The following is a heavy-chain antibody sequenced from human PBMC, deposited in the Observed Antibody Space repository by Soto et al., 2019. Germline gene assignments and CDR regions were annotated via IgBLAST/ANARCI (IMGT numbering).Heavy chain of an antibody. CDR1: GFTFSSYG. Sequence: GGSLRLSCAASGFTFSSYGMHWVRQAPGKGLEWVAVIWYDGSNKYYADSVKGRFTISRDNSKNTLYLQMNSLRAEDTAVYYCARDPLFGELSFDYWGQGTLVTVSS. J-gene: IGHJ4*02. D-gene: IGHD3-10*02. CDR2: IWYDGSNK. CDR3: ARDPLFGELSFDY. V-gene: IGHV3-33*01.